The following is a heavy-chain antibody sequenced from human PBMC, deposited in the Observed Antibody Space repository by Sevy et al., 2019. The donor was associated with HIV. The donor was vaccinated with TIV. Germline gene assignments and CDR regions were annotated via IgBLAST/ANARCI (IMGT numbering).Heavy chain of an antibody. CDR3: ASVPNNYYDSSGYSGDDAFDI. CDR2: IWNDRGNK. CDR1: GFSFSRYG. Sequence: GGSLRLSCAASGFSFSRYGMHWVRQAPGKGLEWVAVIWNDRGNKHYADSVKGRFAISRDNSKNTLYLQMNSLRAEDTAVYYCASVPNNYYDSSGYSGDDAFDIWGQGTMVTVSS. J-gene: IGHJ3*02. D-gene: IGHD3-22*01. V-gene: IGHV3-33*01.